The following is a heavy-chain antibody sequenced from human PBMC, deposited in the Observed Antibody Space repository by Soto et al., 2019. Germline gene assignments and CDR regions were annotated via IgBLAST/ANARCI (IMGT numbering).Heavy chain of an antibody. CDR3: TTGVTSRRMDV. J-gene: IGHJ6*02. Sequence: GALRLSCAASGFTFSNAWMSWVRQAPGKGLEWVGRIKTKTDGGTTDYAAPVKGRFTISRDDSKNTLYLQMNSLKTEDTAVYYCTTGVTSRRMDVWGQGATVTVSS. CDR1: GFTFSNAW. CDR2: IKTKTDGGTT. V-gene: IGHV3-15*01. D-gene: IGHD2-21*02.